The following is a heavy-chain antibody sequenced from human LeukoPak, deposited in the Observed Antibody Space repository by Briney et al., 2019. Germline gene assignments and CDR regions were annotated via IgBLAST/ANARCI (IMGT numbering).Heavy chain of an antibody. CDR2: IYPSDSDT. CDR3: ARSTVVAAMNRD. D-gene: IGHD2-15*01. V-gene: IGHV5-51*01. J-gene: IGHJ4*02. Sequence: GESLKISCKDSGYSFSTYWIAWVRQMPGKGLEWMGIIYPSDSDTRYSPSFEGQVTISVDKSISTAYLQWSSLKASDTAMYYCARSTVVAAMNRDWGQGTLVTVSS. CDR1: GYSFSTYW.